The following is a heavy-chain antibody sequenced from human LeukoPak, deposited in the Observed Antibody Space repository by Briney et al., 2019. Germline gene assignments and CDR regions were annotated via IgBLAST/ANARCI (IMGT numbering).Heavy chain of an antibody. D-gene: IGHD3-22*01. Sequence: GGSLRLSCAASGFTFDDYAMHWVRQAPGKGLEWVSGISWNSGSIGYADSVKGRFTISRDNAKDSLYLQMNSLRAEDTALYYCAKGDYYDSSGYSYFQHWGQGTLVTVSS. CDR3: AKGDYYDSSGYSYFQH. CDR1: GFTFDDYA. J-gene: IGHJ1*01. V-gene: IGHV3-9*01. CDR2: ISWNSGSI.